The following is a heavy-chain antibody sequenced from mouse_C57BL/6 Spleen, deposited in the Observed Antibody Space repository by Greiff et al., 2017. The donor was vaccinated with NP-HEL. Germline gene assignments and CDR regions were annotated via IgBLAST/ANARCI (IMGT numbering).Heavy chain of an antibody. CDR1: GYAFSSSW. CDR3: AREGVYDGYYGFAY. Sequence: QVQLKESGPELVKPGASVKISCKASGYAFSSSWMNWVKQRPGKGLEWIGRIYPGDGDTNYNGKFKGKATLTADKSSSTAYMQLSSLTSEDSAVYFCAREGVYDGYYGFAYWGQGTLVTVSA. CDR2: IYPGDGDT. V-gene: IGHV1-82*01. D-gene: IGHD2-3*01. J-gene: IGHJ3*01.